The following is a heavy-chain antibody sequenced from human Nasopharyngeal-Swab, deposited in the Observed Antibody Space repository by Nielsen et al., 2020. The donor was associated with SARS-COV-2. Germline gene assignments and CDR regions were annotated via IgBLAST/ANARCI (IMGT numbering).Heavy chain of an antibody. Sequence: GGSLRLSCAASGFTFCSYGMHWVRQAPGKGLEWVAVISYDGSNKYYADSVKGRFTISGDNSKNTLYLQMNSLRAEDTAVYYCARDRGDGYNLYYFDYWGQGTLVTVSS. CDR1: GFTFCSYG. D-gene: IGHD5-24*01. J-gene: IGHJ4*02. V-gene: IGHV3-30*03. CDR2: ISYDGSNK. CDR3: ARDRGDGYNLYYFDY.